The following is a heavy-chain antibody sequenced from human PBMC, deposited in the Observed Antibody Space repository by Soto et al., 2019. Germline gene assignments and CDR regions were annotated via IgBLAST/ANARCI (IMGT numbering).Heavy chain of an antibody. V-gene: IGHV3-11*01. CDR1: GFTFSDYY. J-gene: IGHJ4*02. CDR3: ASPRATFDY. D-gene: IGHD5-12*01. Sequence: PGGSLRLSCAASGFTFSDYYMSWIRQAPGKGLEWVSYISSSGSTIYYADSVKGRFTISRDNAKNSLYLQMNSLGAGDTTVYYCASPRATFDYWGQGTLVTVSS. CDR2: ISSSGSTI.